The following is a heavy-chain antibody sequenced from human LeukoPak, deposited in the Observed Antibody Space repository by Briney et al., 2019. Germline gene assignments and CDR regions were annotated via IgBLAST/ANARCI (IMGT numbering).Heavy chain of an antibody. J-gene: IGHJ4*02. D-gene: IGHD3-16*02. V-gene: IGHV1-2*06. CDR1: GYTFTGYY. CDR2: INPNSGGT. CDR3: ASRDYVWGSYPPRADFDY. Sequence: ASVKVSCKASGYTFTGYYMHWVRQAPGQGLEWMGRINPNSGGTNYARKFQGRVTMTRDTSISTAYMELSRLRSDDTAVYYCASRDYVWGSYPPRADFDYWGQGTLVTVSS.